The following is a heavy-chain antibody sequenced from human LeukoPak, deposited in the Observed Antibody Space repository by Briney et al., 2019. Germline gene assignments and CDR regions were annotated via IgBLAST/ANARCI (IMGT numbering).Heavy chain of an antibody. CDR3: ARDGGELWPLDE. J-gene: IGHJ4*02. V-gene: IGHV3-7*01. CDR1: GFPFKGYW. CDR2: IKPDGSET. D-gene: IGHD3-10*01. Sequence: GGSLRLSCVASGFPFKGYWMTWVRQSPGKGLDWVANIKPDGSETNYPDSVKGRFTISRDNARDSLFLEMNNLRVDGTAVYYCARDGGELWPLDEWGQGILVTVSS.